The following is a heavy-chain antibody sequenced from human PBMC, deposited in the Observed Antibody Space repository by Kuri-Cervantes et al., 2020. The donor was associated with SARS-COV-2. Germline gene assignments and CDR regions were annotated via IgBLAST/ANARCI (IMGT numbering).Heavy chain of an antibody. D-gene: IGHD3-22*01. J-gene: IGHJ6*02. CDR2: INPSGGST. CDR3: ARVPYSPLRRDDYYYDSSVPWYYYYGMDV. Sequence: ASVKVSCKASGYTFTSYYMHWVRQAPGQGLEWMGIINPSGGSTSYAQKFQGRVTMTRDTSTSTVYMELSSLRSDDTAVYYCARVPYSPLRRDDYYYDSSVPWYYYYGMDVWGQGTTVTVSS. CDR1: GYTFTSYY. V-gene: IGHV1-46*01.